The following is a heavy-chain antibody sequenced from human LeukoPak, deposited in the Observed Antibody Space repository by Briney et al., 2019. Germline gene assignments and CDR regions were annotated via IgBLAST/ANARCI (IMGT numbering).Heavy chain of an antibody. V-gene: IGHV3-53*05. J-gene: IGHJ3*01. Sequence: GGSLRLSCAASGFTVSNNYMSWVRQAPGKGLEWVSVVYGGGSTYYADSVKGRFTISRDNSKNALYLQMNSLRTEDTAVYYCAKANPLIVGARAGGPINFWGQGTMVTVSS. CDR1: GFTVSNNY. CDR3: AKANPLIVGARAGGPINF. CDR2: VYGGGST. D-gene: IGHD1-26*01.